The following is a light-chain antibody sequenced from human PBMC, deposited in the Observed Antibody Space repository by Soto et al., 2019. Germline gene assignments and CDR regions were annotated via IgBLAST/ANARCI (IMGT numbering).Light chain of an antibody. J-gene: IGKJ4*01. CDR2: DVS. Sequence: DIQMTQSPSSLSASLGDSVTITCQASHVISNYLNWYQHKPGKAPKLLIYDVSNLEAGVPSRFSGSGSGTDFVFTISNLQPADIATYYCQQYDNLLLTFGGGTKVEIK. V-gene: IGKV1-33*01. CDR3: QQYDNLLLT. CDR1: HVISNY.